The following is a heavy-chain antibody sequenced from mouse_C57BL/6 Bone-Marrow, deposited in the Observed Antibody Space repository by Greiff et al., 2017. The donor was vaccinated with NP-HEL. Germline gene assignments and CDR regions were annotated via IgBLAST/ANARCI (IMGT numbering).Heavy chain of an antibody. D-gene: IGHD1-1*01. CDR2: IDPNSGGT. J-gene: IGHJ2*01. CDR3: ARSSYYGSGYDFDY. Sequence: QVQLQQSGAELVKPGASVQLSCKASGYTFTSYWMHWVKQRPGRGLEWIGRIDPNSGGTKYNEKFKSKATLTVDQPSSTAYLQLSSLTSEASAVYYGARSSYYGSGYDFDYWGQGTTLTVSS. CDR1: GYTFTSYW. V-gene: IGHV1-72*01.